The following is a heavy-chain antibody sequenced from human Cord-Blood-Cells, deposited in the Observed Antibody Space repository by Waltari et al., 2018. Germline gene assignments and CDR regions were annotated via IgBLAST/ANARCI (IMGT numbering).Heavy chain of an antibody. J-gene: IGHJ4*02. D-gene: IGHD7-27*01. V-gene: IGHV3-48*01. CDR2: ISSSSSTI. CDR3: ARFPRTGGQYYFDY. Sequence: EVQLVESGGGLVQPGGSLRLSCAASGFTFSSYSMNWVRQAPGKGLEWVSYISSSSSTIYYADSVKDRFTISRDNAKNSLYLQMNSLRAEDTAVYYCARFPRTGGQYYFDYWGQGTLVTVSS. CDR1: GFTFSSYS.